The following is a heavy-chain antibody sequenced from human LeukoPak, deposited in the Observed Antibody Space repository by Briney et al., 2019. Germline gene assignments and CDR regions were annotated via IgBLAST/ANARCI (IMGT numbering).Heavy chain of an antibody. Sequence: QTGGSLRLSCAASGFTFSSYEMNWVRQAPGKGLEWVSYIDSSGTSIYYSDSVEGRFTISRDNAKNSLYLQMNSLRAEDTAVYYCARALATVNCRWGQGTLVTVSS. CDR1: GFTFSSYE. D-gene: IGHD4-17*01. CDR3: ARALATVNCR. CDR2: IDSSGTSI. J-gene: IGHJ4*02. V-gene: IGHV3-48*03.